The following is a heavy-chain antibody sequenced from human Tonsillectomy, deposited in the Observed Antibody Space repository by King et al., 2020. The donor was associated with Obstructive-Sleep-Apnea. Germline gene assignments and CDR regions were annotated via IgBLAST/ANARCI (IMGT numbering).Heavy chain of an antibody. CDR1: GYTFTSYD. V-gene: IGHV1-8*01. CDR3: ARGRYCSGGSCNLDI. D-gene: IGHD2-15*01. J-gene: IGHJ3*02. CDR2: MNPNSGNT. Sequence: QLVQSGAEVRKPGASVKVSCKASGYTFTSYDINWVREATGQGLEWMGWMNPNSGNTGFVQKFQGRVTMTRNTSITTAYMELSSLTSEDTAVYYCARGRYCSGGSCNLDIWGQGTMVTVSS.